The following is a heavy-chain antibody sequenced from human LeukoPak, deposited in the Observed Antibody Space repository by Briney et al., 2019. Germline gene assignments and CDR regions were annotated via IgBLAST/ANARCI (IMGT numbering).Heavy chain of an antibody. CDR2: TYYRSKWYN. CDR1: GDSVFSNSAA. Sequence: SQTLSLTCAISGDSVFSNSAAWNWVRQSPSRGLEWLGRTYYRSKWYNEYAVSVQSRMTINPDTSKNQFSLQLNSVTPEDTAVYYCARGGTSGTPFDYWGQGTLVTVSS. CDR3: ARGGTSGTPFDY. V-gene: IGHV6-1*01. D-gene: IGHD1/OR15-1a*01. J-gene: IGHJ4*02.